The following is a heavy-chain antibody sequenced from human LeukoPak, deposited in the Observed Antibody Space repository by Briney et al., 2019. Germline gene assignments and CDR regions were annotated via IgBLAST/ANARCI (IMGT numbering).Heavy chain of an antibody. CDR3: AADDVQDAFDI. J-gene: IGHJ3*02. CDR2: IVVGSGNT. Sequence: SVNVSCKASVFTFTSSAMQWVRQARGQRLDWIGWIVVGSGNTNYAQKFQERVTITRDMSTSTAYMELSSLRSEDTAVYYCAADDVQDAFDIWGQGTMVTVSS. CDR1: VFTFTSSA. V-gene: IGHV1-58*02.